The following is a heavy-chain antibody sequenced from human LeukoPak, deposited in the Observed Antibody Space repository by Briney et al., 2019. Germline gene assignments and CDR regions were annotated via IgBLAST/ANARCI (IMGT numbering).Heavy chain of an antibody. CDR3: ARDSLPSYSSSWYYFDY. CDR2: ISYDGSNK. CDR1: GFTFSSYA. Sequence: GRSLRLSCAASGFTFSSYAMHWVRQAPGKGLEWVAVISYDGSNKYYADSVKGRFTISRDNSKNTLYLQMNSLRAEDTAVYYCARDSLPSYSSSWYYFDYWGQGTLVTVSS. V-gene: IGHV3-30-3*01. D-gene: IGHD6-13*01. J-gene: IGHJ4*02.